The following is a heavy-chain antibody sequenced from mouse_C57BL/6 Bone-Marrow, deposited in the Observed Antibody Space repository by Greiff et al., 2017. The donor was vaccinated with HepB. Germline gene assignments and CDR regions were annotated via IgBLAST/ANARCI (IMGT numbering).Heavy chain of an antibody. D-gene: IGHD2-4*01. V-gene: IGHV1-50*01. CDR1: GYTFTSYW. J-gene: IGHJ1*03. CDR3: ARWVIYYDYDEYFDV. CDR2: IDPSDSYT. Sequence: QVQLQQPGAELVKPGASVKLSCKASGYTFTSYWMQWVKQRPGQGLEWIGEIDPSDSYTNYNQKFKGKATLTVDTSSSTAYMQLSSLTSEDSAVYYCARWVIYYDYDEYFDVWGTGTTVTVSS.